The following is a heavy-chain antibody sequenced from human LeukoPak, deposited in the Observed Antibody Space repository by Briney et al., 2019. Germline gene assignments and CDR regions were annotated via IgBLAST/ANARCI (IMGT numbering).Heavy chain of an antibody. Sequence: GGSLRLSCAASGFTFSSYSMIWVRQPPGKGLEWVSSISSSSSYIYYADSMKGRFTISRDNAKNSLYLQMNSLRAEDTAVYYCARDRIYYYDSSGYRYYFDYWGQGTLVTVSS. J-gene: IGHJ4*02. V-gene: IGHV3-21*01. CDR1: GFTFSSYS. D-gene: IGHD3-22*01. CDR3: ARDRIYYYDSSGYRYYFDY. CDR2: ISSSSSYI.